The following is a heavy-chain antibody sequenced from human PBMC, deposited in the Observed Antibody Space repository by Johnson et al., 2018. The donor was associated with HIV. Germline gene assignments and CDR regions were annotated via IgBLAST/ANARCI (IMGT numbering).Heavy chain of an antibody. J-gene: IGHJ3*02. CDR2: ISYDGSNK. V-gene: IGHV3-30*04. Sequence: QVHLVESGGGVVQPGRSLRLSCAASAFTLTNYAIHWVRQAPGKGLEWVAVISYDGSNKYYTDSVKGRFTISRDNSKNTLYLQMNSLRPEDTAVYYCARDGHSSTPRCAFDIWGQGTIVTVSS. CDR3: ARDGHSSTPRCAFDI. D-gene: IGHD6-13*01. CDR1: AFTLTNYA.